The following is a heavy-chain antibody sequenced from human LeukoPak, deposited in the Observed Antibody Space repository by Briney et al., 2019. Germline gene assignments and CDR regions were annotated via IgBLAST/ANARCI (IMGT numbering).Heavy chain of an antibody. CDR2: ISDGGYYT. J-gene: IGHJ4*02. D-gene: IGHD1-26*01. CDR3: VRDLSSKRSF. V-gene: IGHV3-11*05. Sequence: GGSLTLSCTASGFTSSDAYMNWIRQAPGTGLEWVAYISDGGYYTDYSDSVQGRFTVSRDNAKNSLYLQMDSLRAEDTAIYYCVRDLSSKRSFWGQGTQVTVS. CDR1: GFTSSDAY.